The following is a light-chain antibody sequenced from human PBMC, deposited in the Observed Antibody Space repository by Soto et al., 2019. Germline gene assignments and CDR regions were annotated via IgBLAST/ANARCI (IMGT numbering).Light chain of an antibody. Sequence: DIQMTQSPSTLSASVGDRVTITCRASQSISSWLAWYQQKPGKAPKLLIYDASSLESGVPARFIGSGSGTEFTLTISSLQPDDFATYYCQQAWTFGQWTNVEIK. CDR3: QQAWT. J-gene: IGKJ1*01. CDR2: DAS. V-gene: IGKV1-5*01. CDR1: QSISSW.